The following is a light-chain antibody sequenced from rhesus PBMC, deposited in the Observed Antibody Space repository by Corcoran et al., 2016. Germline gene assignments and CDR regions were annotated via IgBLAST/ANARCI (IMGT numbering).Light chain of an antibody. V-gene: IGKV1-22*01. CDR2: KAS. Sequence: DIQMTQSPSSLSASVGDTVTITCRASQGISSWLAWYQQKPGKAPKLQIYKASSLQSGVPSRFSGSGSGTDCNLTISSLQSEDFATYYCQQYSSRPWTFGQGTKVEIK. CDR3: QQYSSRPWT. J-gene: IGKJ1*01. CDR1: QGISSW.